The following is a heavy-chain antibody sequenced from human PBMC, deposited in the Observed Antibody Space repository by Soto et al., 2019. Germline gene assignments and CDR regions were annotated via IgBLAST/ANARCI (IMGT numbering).Heavy chain of an antibody. CDR2: MNPNSGKT. CDR1: GYTFISFD. J-gene: IGHJ4*02. V-gene: IGHV1-8*02. Sequence: VASVKVSCKASGYTFISFDINWVRQATGQGLEWMGWMNPNSGKTNYAQTLQGRVTMTRDTSTSTAYMEMRSLRSDDTAVYYCGRRDDFWNGYIDYWGQGTLVTVSS. CDR3: GRRDDFWNGYIDY. D-gene: IGHD3-3*01.